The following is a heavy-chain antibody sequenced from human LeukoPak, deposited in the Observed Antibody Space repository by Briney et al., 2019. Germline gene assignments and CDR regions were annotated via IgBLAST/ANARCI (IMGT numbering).Heavy chain of an antibody. Sequence: PGGSLRLSCAASGFTFSSYDMHWVRQATGKGLEWVSAIGTAGDTYYPGSVKGRFTISRENAKNSLYLQMNSLRAGDTAVYYCARELGDFDAFDIWGQGTMVTVSS. D-gene: IGHD4-17*01. CDR1: GFTFSSYD. CDR3: ARELGDFDAFDI. CDR2: IGTAGDT. V-gene: IGHV3-13*01. J-gene: IGHJ3*02.